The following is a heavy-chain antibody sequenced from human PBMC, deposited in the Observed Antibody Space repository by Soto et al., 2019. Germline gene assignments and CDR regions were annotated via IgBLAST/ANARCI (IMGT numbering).Heavy chain of an antibody. V-gene: IGHV4-34*01. CDR3: ARTGGMDV. CDR1: GGSFRGYY. J-gene: IGHJ6*02. CDR2: INYSGST. Sequence: QVQLQQWGAGLLKPSETLSLTCAVYGGSFRGYYWSWLRQPPGKGPEWSGEINYSGSTKYNPSLESRVTISVDTSKNQFSLKLNSVSAADTAVYYCARTGGMDVWSQGATVTVSS.